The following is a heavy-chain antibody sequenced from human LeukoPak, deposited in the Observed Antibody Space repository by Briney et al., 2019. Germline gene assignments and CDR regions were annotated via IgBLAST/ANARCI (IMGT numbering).Heavy chain of an antibody. V-gene: IGHV3-15*01. J-gene: IGHJ3*02. D-gene: IGHD3-10*01. CDR3: TTDLFGIGFDI. Sequence: GGSLRLSSAASGFTFSNAWMSWVRQAPGKGLEWVGRIKSKSDGGTADYAAPVKGRFTISRDDSKNTMSLKTTGQKSENTAVYYCTTDLFGIGFDIWGQGTMVTVSS. CDR1: GFTFSNAW. CDR2: IKSKSDGGTA.